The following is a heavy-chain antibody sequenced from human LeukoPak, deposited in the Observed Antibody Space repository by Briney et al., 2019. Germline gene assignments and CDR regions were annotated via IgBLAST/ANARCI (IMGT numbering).Heavy chain of an antibody. CDR3: TSTYYYDSSGYSGPYYFDY. D-gene: IGHD3-22*01. CDR1: GFTFRNAW. J-gene: IGHJ4*02. Sequence: PGGALRLSCAASGFTFRNAWMSWVRQAPGTGLEWVGRIKSKIDGGTTDYAAPVKGRFTISRDDSKNTLYLQMNSLKTEDTAVYYCTSTYYYDSSGYSGPYYFDYWGQGTLVTVSS. CDR2: IKSKIDGGTT. V-gene: IGHV3-15*01.